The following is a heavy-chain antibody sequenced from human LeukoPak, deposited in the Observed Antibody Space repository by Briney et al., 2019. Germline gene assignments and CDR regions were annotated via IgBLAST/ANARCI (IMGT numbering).Heavy chain of an antibody. CDR3: ARGQYYYDSSGYPDLVDY. Sequence: SVKVSCKASGGTFSSYAISWVRQAPGQGLEWMRRIIPILGIANYAQKFQGRVTITADKSTSTAYMELSSLRSEDTAVYYCARGQYYYDSSGYPDLVDYWGQGTLVTVSS. CDR2: IIPILGIA. V-gene: IGHV1-69*04. J-gene: IGHJ4*02. D-gene: IGHD3-22*01. CDR1: GGTFSSYA.